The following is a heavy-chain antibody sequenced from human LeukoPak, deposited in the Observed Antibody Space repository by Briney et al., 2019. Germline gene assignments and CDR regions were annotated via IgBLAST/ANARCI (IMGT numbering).Heavy chain of an antibody. J-gene: IGHJ4*02. V-gene: IGHV3-7*03. CDR1: GFTFSSYW. D-gene: IGHD2-15*01. CDR3: TRARASGRSGFDY. CDR2: IKQDGSEK. Sequence: GGSLRLSCAASGFTFSSYWMSWVRQAPGKGLEWVANIKQDGSEKYYVDSVKGRFTISGDNAKNSLYLQVNSLRAEDTAVYYCTRARASGRSGFDYWGQGTLVTVSS.